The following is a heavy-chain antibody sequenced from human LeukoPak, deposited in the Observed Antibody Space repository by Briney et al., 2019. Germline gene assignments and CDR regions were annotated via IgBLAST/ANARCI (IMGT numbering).Heavy chain of an antibody. D-gene: IGHD6-19*01. J-gene: IGHJ5*02. CDR1: GYTFTSYY. CDR2: INPSGGST. Sequence: ASVKVSCKASGYTFTSYYMHWVRQAPGQGLEWMGIINPSGGSTSYAQKFQGRVTMTRDMSTSTVYMELSSLRSEDTAVCYCARGPAVAVRLDPWGQGTLVTVSS. V-gene: IGHV1-46*01. CDR3: ARGPAVAVRLDP.